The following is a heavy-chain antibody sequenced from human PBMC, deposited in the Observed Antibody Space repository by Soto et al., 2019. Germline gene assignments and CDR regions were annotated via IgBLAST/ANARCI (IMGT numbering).Heavy chain of an antibody. CDR1: GFAFSDHY. CDR3: AISTYSGIAPPGEKDYYRYRQAV. CDR2: SRNKAYSYST. J-gene: IGHJ6*02. Sequence: GGSLRLSCAASGFAFSDHYMGWVRQAPGKGLEWVGRSRNKAYSYSTEYAASVKGRFTISRDDLQNSLYLQLNSLKTEDTAVYYCAISTYSGIAPPGEKDYYRYRQAVWGQGTTVPVSS. V-gene: IGHV3-72*01. D-gene: IGHD6-13*01.